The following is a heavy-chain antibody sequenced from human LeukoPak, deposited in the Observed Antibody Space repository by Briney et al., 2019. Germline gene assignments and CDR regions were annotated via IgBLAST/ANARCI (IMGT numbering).Heavy chain of an antibody. Sequence: PGGSLRLSCAASGFTFSNYAMNWVRQAPGKGLEWVSYISGSATTIYYADSVKGRFTISRDNAKNSLYLQINILRDEDTAVYYGTRTISGSYYYWGQGTLVTVSS. V-gene: IGHV3-48*02. CDR3: TRTISGSYYY. D-gene: IGHD3-10*01. CDR2: ISGSATTI. CDR1: GFTFSNYA. J-gene: IGHJ4*02.